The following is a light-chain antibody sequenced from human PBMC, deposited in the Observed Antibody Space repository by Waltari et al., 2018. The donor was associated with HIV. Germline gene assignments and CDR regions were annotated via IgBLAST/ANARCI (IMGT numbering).Light chain of an antibody. Sequence: SYVLTQPPSVSVAPGQTARITCGGDNIGSKSVHWYQQMPGQAPVLVVYDGRDRPSGIAGRISGANSGNTATLTISRVAAGDEADYYCQVWISPDDQLNWVFGGGTKLTVL. CDR3: QVWISPDDQLNWV. CDR2: DGR. CDR1: NIGSKS. J-gene: IGLJ3*02. V-gene: IGLV3-21*02.